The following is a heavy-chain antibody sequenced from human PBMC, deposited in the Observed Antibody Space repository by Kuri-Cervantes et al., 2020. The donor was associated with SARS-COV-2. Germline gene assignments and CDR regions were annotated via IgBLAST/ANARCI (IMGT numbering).Heavy chain of an antibody. CDR1: GGSFSNYY. J-gene: IGHJ6*02. V-gene: IGHV4-34*01. Sequence: GSLRLSCAVYGGSFSNYYWSWIRQPPGKGLEWIGEINHSGSTNYNPSLKSRVTISVDTSKNQFSLKLSSVTAADTAVYYCARDQYYYYGMDVWGQGTTVTVSS. CDR3: ARDQYYYYGMDV. CDR2: INHSGST.